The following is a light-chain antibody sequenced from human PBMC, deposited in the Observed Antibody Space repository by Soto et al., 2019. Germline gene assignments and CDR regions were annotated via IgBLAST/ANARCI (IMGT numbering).Light chain of an antibody. J-gene: IGKJ5*01. CDR2: GAS. Sequence: EIVLTQSPGTLSLSPGERATLSCRASQSVSNNYLAWYQQKPGQAPRLLIYGASNRATGIPDRFSGSGSGTDFTLTISRLEPEDFAVYYRQQHETLITFGQGTRLEIK. V-gene: IGKV3-20*01. CDR1: QSVSNNY. CDR3: QQHETLIT.